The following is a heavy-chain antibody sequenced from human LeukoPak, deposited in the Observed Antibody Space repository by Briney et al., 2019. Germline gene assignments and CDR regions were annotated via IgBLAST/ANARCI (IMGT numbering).Heavy chain of an antibody. J-gene: IGHJ4*02. V-gene: IGHV3-48*01. CDR3: ARDMCNSDWYGFDY. CDR2: ISSSSSSI. CDR1: GFTLSSYS. D-gene: IGHD6-19*01. Sequence: GGSLRLSCAASGFTLSSYSMNWVRQAPGKGLEWVSYISSSSSSIYYADSVKGRFTISRDNAKNSLYLQMNSLRAEDTVVYYCARDMCNSDWYGFDYWGQGTLVTVSS.